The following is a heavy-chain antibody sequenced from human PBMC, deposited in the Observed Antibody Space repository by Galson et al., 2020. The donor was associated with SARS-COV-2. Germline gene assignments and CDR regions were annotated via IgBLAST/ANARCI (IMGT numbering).Heavy chain of an antibody. J-gene: IGHJ4*02. CDR2: ISYDGSNH. CDR1: GFTFSSYT. Sequence: GGSLRLSCAASGFTFSSYTMHWVRQAPGKGLEWVALISYDGSNHYYPDSVKGRFTISRDNSKNTLYLQMNSLRAEDTAVYYCARSRGYTYGPIVYWGQGTLVTVCS. V-gene: IGHV3-30*04. D-gene: IGHD5-18*01. CDR3: ARSRGYTYGPIVY.